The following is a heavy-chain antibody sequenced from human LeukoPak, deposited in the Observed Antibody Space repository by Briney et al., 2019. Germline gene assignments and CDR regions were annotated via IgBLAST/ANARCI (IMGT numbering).Heavy chain of an antibody. CDR1: GFTFSSYA. V-gene: IGHV3-23*01. Sequence: PWGPLRLSCAASGFTFSSYAMSWVRQAPGKGLEWVSAISGSGGSTYYADSVKGRFTISRDNSKNTLYLQMNSLRAEDTAVYYCAKDPDSGSYHGYFDYWGQGTLVTVSS. J-gene: IGHJ4*02. D-gene: IGHD1-26*01. CDR3: AKDPDSGSYHGYFDY. CDR2: ISGSGGST.